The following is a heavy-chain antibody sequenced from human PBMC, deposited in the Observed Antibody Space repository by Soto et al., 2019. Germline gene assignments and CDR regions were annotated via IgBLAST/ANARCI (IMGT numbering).Heavy chain of an antibody. J-gene: IGHJ5*02. V-gene: IGHV4-34*01. Sequence: QVQLQQWGAGLLKPSETLSLTCAVYGGSFSGYHWSWIRQPPGMGLECIGEIDRNGNTNYNPSLRSRVTISVATSKNQFSLELRSVTAADTAVYYCARVLKTVLYNWFDPWGQGTLVTVSS. D-gene: IGHD3-9*01. CDR1: GGSFSGYH. CDR2: IDRNGNT. CDR3: ARVLKTVLYNWFDP.